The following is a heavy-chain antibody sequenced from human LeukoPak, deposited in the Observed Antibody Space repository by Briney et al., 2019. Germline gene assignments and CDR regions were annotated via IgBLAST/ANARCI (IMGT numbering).Heavy chain of an antibody. CDR1: GGAISGGGYY. CDR2: IYESGIT. J-gene: IGHJ5*02. D-gene: IGHD2-15*01. V-gene: IGHV4-31*03. Sequence: SETLSLTCTVSGGAISGGGYYWTWIRQHPGKALEWIGYIYESGITNYNPSLKSRLTMSIDTSQNQFSLKLNSVTAADTAVYFCARDLAVLAASQGYWFDPWGQGILVIVSS. CDR3: ARDLAVLAASQGYWFDP.